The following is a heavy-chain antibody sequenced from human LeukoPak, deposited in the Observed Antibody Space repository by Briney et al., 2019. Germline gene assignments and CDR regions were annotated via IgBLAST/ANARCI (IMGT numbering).Heavy chain of an antibody. Sequence: GGSLRLSCAASGFTFSSYGMHWVRQAPGKGMEWVAFIRYDGSNKYYADSVKGRFTISRDNSKNTLYLQMNSLRAEDTAVYYCARGLDSSSWYRKLAFDYWGQGTPVTVSS. D-gene: IGHD6-13*01. CDR3: ARGLDSSSWYRKLAFDY. CDR2: IRYDGSNK. CDR1: GFTFSSYG. V-gene: IGHV3-30*02. J-gene: IGHJ4*02.